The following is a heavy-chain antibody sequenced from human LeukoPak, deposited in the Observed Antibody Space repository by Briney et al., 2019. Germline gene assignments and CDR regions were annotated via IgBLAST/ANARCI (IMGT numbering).Heavy chain of an antibody. CDR2: IYYSGST. Sequence: PSETLSLTCTVSGRSIRCYYWSWIRQPPGKGLEWIGYIYYSGSTNYNPSLRSRVTLSVDSSKDQFYLKLTCVTAADTAVYYCARSDTFGGVIAFDAFDIWGQGTMVTVSS. D-gene: IGHD3-16*02. J-gene: IGHJ3*02. V-gene: IGHV4-59*01. CDR1: GRSIRCYY. CDR3: ARSDTFGGVIAFDAFDI.